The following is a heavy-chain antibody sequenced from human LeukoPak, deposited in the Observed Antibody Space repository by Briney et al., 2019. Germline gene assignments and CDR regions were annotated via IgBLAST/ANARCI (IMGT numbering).Heavy chain of an antibody. J-gene: IGHJ4*02. CDR1: GFTFSSYG. CDR2: IRYDGSNK. CDR3: AKTPGKSFSSGWYYFDY. D-gene: IGHD6-19*01. V-gene: IGHV3-30*02. Sequence: GGSLRLSCAASGFTFSSYGMHWVRQAPGKGLEWVAFIRYDGSNKYYADSVKGRFTISRDNSKNTLYLQMNSLRAEDTAVYYCAKTPGKSFSSGWYYFDYWGQGTLVTVSS.